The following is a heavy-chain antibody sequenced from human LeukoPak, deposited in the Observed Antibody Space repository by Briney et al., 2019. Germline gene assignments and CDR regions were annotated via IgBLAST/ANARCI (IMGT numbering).Heavy chain of an antibody. J-gene: IGHJ4*02. Sequence: SETLSLTCAAYGGSFSGYYWSWIRQPPGKGLEWIGYIYYSGSTYYNPSLKSRVTISVDTSKNQFSLKLSSVTAADTAVYYCARGSPDYGDYGLPYYFDYWGQGTLVTVSS. CDR1: GGSFSGYY. CDR3: ARGSPDYGDYGLPYYFDY. D-gene: IGHD4-17*01. CDR2: IYYSGST. V-gene: IGHV4-30-4*08.